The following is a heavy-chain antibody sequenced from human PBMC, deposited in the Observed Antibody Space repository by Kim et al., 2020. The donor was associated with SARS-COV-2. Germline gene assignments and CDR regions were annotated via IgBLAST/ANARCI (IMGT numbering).Heavy chain of an antibody. Sequence: GGSLRLSCAASGFTFSSYEMNWVRQAPGKGLEWVSYISSSGSTIYYADSVKGRFTISRDNAKNSLYLQMNSLRAEDTAVYYCARVRLRYFDWLRLGGAFDIWGQGTMVTVSS. V-gene: IGHV3-48*03. CDR2: ISSSGSTI. J-gene: IGHJ3*02. CDR3: ARVRLRYFDWLRLGGAFDI. D-gene: IGHD3-9*01. CDR1: GFTFSSYE.